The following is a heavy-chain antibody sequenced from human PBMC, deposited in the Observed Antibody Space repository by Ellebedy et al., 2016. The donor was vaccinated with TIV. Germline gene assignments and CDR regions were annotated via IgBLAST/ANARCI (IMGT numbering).Heavy chain of an antibody. J-gene: IGHJ5*02. CDR3: AREKGSSGFAGWFDP. D-gene: IGHD3-22*01. CDR2: ISHTGNSE. Sequence: GESLKISCAVSGLTFTSSILHWVRQAPGKALEWVALISHTGNSEQYADSVKGRFTISRDNSKSTLFFQLNSLRPEDTAVYYCAREKGSSGFAGWFDPWGQGTLVTDSS. V-gene: IGHV3-30-3*01. CDR1: GLTFTSSI.